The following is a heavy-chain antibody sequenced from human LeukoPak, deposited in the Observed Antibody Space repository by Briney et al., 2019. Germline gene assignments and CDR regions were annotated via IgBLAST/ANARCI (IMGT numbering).Heavy chain of an antibody. J-gene: IGHJ4*02. D-gene: IGHD1-26*01. Sequence: PGGSLRLSCAASGFTFSSYWMSWVRQAPGKGLEWVANIKQDGSEKYYVDSVKGRFTISRDNAKNSLYLQMNSLRAEDTAVYYCARGLQTAWELPFDYWGQGTLVTVSS. CDR3: ARGLQTAWELPFDY. CDR2: IKQDGSEK. V-gene: IGHV3-7*01. CDR1: GFTFSSYW.